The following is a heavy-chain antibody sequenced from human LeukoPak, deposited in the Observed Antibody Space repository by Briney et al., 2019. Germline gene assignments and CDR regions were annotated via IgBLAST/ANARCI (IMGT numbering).Heavy chain of an antibody. CDR3: ARGCTSCSYYYYYMDV. CDR1: GYTFTSYG. Sequence: SVKVSCKASGYTFTSYGISWVRQAPGQGLEWMGGIIPIFGTANYAQKFQGRVTITTDESTSTAYMELSSLRSEDTAVYYCARGCTSCSYYYYYMDVWGKGTTVTVSS. CDR2: IIPIFGTA. V-gene: IGHV1-69*05. J-gene: IGHJ6*03. D-gene: IGHD2-2*01.